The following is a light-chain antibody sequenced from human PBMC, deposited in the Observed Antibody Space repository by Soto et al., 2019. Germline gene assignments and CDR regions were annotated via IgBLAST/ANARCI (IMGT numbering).Light chain of an antibody. CDR3: RSYTSSSTPWV. CDR2: EVS. J-gene: IGLJ3*02. CDR1: SSDVGGYNY. Sequence: SALTQPASVSGSPGQSITISCTGTSSDVGGYNYVSWYQQHPGKAPKIMIYEVSNRPSGVSNRFTGSKSGNTASLTISGLQAKDEADYYCRSYTSSSTPWVFGGGTKLTDL. V-gene: IGLV2-14*01.